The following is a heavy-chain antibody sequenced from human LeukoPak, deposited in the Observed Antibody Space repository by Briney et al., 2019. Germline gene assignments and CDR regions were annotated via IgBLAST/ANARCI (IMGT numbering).Heavy chain of an antibody. Sequence: GGSLRLSCAGSGFAFGTYAMIWVRQAPGMGLEWVSSISANGQATYYADSVEGRFTISRDNSKNTLYLQMNSLRAEDTAVYYCAKVDSGSYGGYWGQGTLVTVSS. J-gene: IGHJ4*02. CDR2: ISANGQAT. V-gene: IGHV3-23*01. CDR3: AKVDSGSYGGY. D-gene: IGHD1-26*01. CDR1: GFAFGTYA.